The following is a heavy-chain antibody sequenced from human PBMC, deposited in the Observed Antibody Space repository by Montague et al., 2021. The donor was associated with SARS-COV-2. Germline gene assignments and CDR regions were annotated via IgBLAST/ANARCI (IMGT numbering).Heavy chain of an antibody. V-gene: IGHV4-39*07. CDR3: ARVRQWLVPFDY. CDR1: GDSISHSSYY. D-gene: IGHD6-19*01. CDR2: IYYSWST. J-gene: IGHJ4*02. Sequence: SETLSLTCTVSGDSISHSSYYWGWIRQPPGKGLEWIGCIYYSWSTYYNPSLKSRVTISVDTSKNQVSLKLNSVTAADTAVYYCARVRQWLVPFDYWGPGTLVTVSS.